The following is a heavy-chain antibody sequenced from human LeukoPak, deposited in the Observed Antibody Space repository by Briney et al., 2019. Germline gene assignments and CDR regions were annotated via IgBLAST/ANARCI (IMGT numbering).Heavy chain of an antibody. CDR2: IKQDGSEK. D-gene: IGHD3-22*01. CDR3: ARDRGYYYDSSGYYHYY. V-gene: IGHV3-7*01. Sequence: GGSLRLSCAASGFTFSSYWMSWVRQAPGKGLEWVANIKQDGSEKYYVDSVKGRFTISRDNAKNSLYLQMNSLRAEDRAVYSCARDRGYYYDSSGYYHYYWGQGTLVTVSS. CDR1: GFTFSSYW. J-gene: IGHJ4*02.